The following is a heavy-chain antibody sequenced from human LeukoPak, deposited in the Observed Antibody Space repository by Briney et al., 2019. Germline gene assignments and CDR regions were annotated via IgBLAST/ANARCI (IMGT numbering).Heavy chain of an antibody. V-gene: IGHV1-2*02. CDR1: GYTFTGYY. CDR3: RTDRYGDYGDYIDY. CDR2: INPNSGGT. Sequence: ASVKVSCKASGYTFTGYYMHWVRQAPGQGLEWMGWINPNSGGTNYAQKFQGRVIMTRGTSISTAYMELSRLRSDDTAVYYCRTDRYGDYGDYIDYWGQGTLVTVSS. D-gene: IGHD4-17*01. J-gene: IGHJ4*02.